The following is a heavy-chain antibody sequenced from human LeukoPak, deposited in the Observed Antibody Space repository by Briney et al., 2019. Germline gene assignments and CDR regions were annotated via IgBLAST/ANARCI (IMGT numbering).Heavy chain of an antibody. J-gene: IGHJ6*03. CDR2: IYSGGST. CDR3: ARVATYYYYYMDV. Sequence: GSLRLTCAASGFTVSSNYMSWVRQAPGKGLEWVSVIYSGGSTYYADSVKGRFTISRDNSKNTLYLQMNSLRAEDTAVYYCARVATYYYYYMDVWGKGTTVTISS. CDR1: GFTVSSNY. V-gene: IGHV3-66*01.